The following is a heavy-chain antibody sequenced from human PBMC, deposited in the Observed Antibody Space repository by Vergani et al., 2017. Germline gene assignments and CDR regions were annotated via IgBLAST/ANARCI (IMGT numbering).Heavy chain of an antibody. J-gene: IGHJ6*02. CDR2: ISSSSSYI. CDR3: ARDGTAAAGPQRYYYYGMDV. V-gene: IGHV3-21*01. CDR1: GFTFSSYS. D-gene: IGHD6-19*01. Sequence: EVQLVESGGGLVKPGGSLRLSCAASGFTFSSYSMNWVRQAPGKGLEWVSSISSSSSYIYYADSVKGRFTISRDNAKNSLYLQMNSLRAEDTAVYYCARDGTAAAGPQRYYYYGMDVWGQGTTVTVSS.